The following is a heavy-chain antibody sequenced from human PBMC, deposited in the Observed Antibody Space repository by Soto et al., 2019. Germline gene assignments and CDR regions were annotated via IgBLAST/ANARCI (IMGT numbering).Heavy chain of an antibody. V-gene: IGHV1-46*03. D-gene: IGHD2-15*01. CDR2: INPSGGST. Sequence: ASVKVSCKASGYTFTSYFMHWVRQAPGQGLEWMGIINPSGGSTIYAQKFQGRVTMTRDTSTSAVYMELSSLRSEDTAVYYCARVYCSGGSCYSIDYWGQGTLVTVSS. CDR3: ARVYCSGGSCYSIDY. J-gene: IGHJ4*02. CDR1: GYTFTSYF.